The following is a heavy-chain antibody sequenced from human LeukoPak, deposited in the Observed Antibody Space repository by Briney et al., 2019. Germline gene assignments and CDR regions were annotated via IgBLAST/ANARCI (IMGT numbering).Heavy chain of an antibody. D-gene: IGHD5-18*01. J-gene: IGHJ4*02. CDR2: IYHSGST. Sequence: SETLSLTCTVSGGSVSSGSYYWSWIRQPPGKGLEWIGYIYHSGSTYYNPSLKSRVTISVDRSKNQFSLKLSSVTAADTAVYYCARRVGRGYSYGRFDYWGQGTLVTVSS. CDR3: ARRVGRGYSYGRFDY. V-gene: IGHV4-30-2*01. CDR1: GGSVSSGSYY.